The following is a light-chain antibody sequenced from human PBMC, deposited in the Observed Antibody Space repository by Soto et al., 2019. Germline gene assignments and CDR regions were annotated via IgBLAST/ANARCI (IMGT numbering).Light chain of an antibody. CDR3: QQLGT. CDR2: GAS. V-gene: IGKV3-20*01. CDR1: QSVRSDY. Sequence: IVLTQSPGTLYLSPGERATLSCRASQSVRSDYLAWYQQRPRQAPRLLIYGASSRATGIPDRFSGSGSGTDFTLTISRLEPEDFAVYYCQQLGTFGQGTKVEIK. J-gene: IGKJ1*01.